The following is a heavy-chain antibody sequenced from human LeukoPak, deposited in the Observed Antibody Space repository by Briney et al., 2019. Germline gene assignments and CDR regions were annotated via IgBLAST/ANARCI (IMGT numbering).Heavy chain of an antibody. CDR3: ARESGIVGATTWFDP. CDR2: IYTSGST. D-gene: IGHD1-26*01. Sequence: SETLSLTCTVSGGSISSGSYYWSWIRQPAGKGLEWIGRIYTSGSTNYNPSLKSRVTISVDTSKNQFSLKLSSVTAADTAVYYCARESGIVGATTWFDPWGQGALVTVSS. V-gene: IGHV4-61*02. J-gene: IGHJ5*02. CDR1: GGSISSGSYY.